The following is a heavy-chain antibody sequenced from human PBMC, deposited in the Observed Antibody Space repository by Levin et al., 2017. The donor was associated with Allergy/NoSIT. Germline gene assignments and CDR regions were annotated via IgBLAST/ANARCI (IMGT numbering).Heavy chain of an antibody. CDR2: IYSGGST. D-gene: IGHD6-13*01. CDR1: GFTVSSNY. CDR3: ARDMGRVKGSSWYSGGEYYDGMDV. J-gene: IGHJ6*02. V-gene: IGHV3-53*01. Sequence: GGSLRLSCAASGFTVSSNYMSWVRQAPGKGLEWVSVIYSGGSTYYADSVKGRFTISRDNSKNTLYLQMNSLRAEDTAVYYCARDMGRVKGSSWYSGGEYYDGMDVWGQGTTVTVSS.